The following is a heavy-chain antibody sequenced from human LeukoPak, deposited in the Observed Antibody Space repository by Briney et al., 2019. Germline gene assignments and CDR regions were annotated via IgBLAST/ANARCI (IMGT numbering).Heavy chain of an antibody. CDR3: RLVTTGDS. CDR2: INLRSGGT. CDR1: GYTFTGYY. Sequence: ASVKVSCKTSGYTFTGYYMHWVRQAPGQGLEWTGRINLRSGGTNYAQKFQDRVTVTSDTSISTVYMELSRLRSDYTAIYFCRLVTTGDSWGQGTLVTVSS. V-gene: IGHV1-2*06. J-gene: IGHJ4*02. D-gene: IGHD1-14*01.